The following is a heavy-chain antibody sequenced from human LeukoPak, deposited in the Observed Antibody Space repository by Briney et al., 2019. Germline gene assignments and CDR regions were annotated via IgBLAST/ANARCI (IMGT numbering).Heavy chain of an antibody. CDR3: VDPPTSL. D-gene: IGHD1-1*01. CDR1: GFNFTNAW. J-gene: IGHJ4*02. V-gene: IGHV3-15*01. CDR2: IKSKADGGTT. Sequence: GESLKISCAASGFNFTNAWVSWVRRAPGKGLEWLGRIKSKADGGTTVHAAPVKDRFAMSRDDSKNTLYLQINSLKAEDTAVYYCVDPPTSLWGQGILVTVSS.